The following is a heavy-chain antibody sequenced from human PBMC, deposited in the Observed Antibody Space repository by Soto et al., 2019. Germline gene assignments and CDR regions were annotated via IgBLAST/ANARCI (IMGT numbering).Heavy chain of an antibody. CDR2: INHSGST. Sequence: QVQLQQWGAGLLKPSETLSLTCAVYGGSFSGYYWSWIRQHPGKGLEWIGEINHSGSTNYNPSLKSRVTISLDISKNQFSLRLSSVTAADTAVYYCARGNQVAMSDYWGQGTLVTVSS. J-gene: IGHJ4*02. V-gene: IGHV4-34*01. CDR3: ARGNQVAMSDY. CDR1: GGSFSGYY.